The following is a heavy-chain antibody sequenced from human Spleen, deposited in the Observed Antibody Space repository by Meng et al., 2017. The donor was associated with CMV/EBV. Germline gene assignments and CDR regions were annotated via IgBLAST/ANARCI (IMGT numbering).Heavy chain of an antibody. Sequence: GESLKISCVTSGFTFSTSVMHWVRQAPGKGLEWVAVVWHDGSNKDYSDSVKGRFIISRYNSKKTLYLQMNGLRVEDTAVYHCARDSRTFYYTAGSLPTGGFDYWGQGSLITVSS. J-gene: IGHJ4*02. CDR2: VWHDGSNK. D-gene: IGHD3-22*01. V-gene: IGHV3-33*01. CDR1: GFTFSTSV. CDR3: ARDSRTFYYTAGSLPTGGFDY.